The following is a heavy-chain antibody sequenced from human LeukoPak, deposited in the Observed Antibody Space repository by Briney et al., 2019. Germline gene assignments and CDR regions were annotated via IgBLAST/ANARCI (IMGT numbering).Heavy chain of an antibody. CDR1: GGSISSSSYY. V-gene: IGHV4-39*07. Sequence: PSETLSLTCTVSGGSISSSSYYWGWIRQPPGKGLEWIGSIYYSGSTYYNPSLKSRVTISVDTSKNQFSLKLSSVTAAGTAVYYCARDGRSSGWTYFDYWGQGTLVTVSS. CDR3: ARDGRSSGWTYFDY. J-gene: IGHJ4*02. CDR2: IYYSGST. D-gene: IGHD6-19*01.